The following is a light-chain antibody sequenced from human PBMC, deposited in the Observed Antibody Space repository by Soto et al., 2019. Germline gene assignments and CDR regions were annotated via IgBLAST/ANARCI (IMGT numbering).Light chain of an antibody. V-gene: IGKV3-15*01. CDR2: GAS. CDR3: QQYNTWHQIT. CDR1: QSISSK. J-gene: IGKJ5*01. Sequence: EIVMTQSPATLSVSPGERATLSCRASQSISSKVGWYQQRPGQAPRLLIYGASTRAAGIPARFSGSGSGTEFNLTISSLDSEDSEVYYCQQYNTWHQITFGQGTRLEIK.